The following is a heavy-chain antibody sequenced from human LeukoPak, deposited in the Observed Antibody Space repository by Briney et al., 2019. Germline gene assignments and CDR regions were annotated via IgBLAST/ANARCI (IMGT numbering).Heavy chain of an antibody. V-gene: IGHV1-18*01. D-gene: IGHD2-21*01. CDR2: ISAYSGNT. CDR3: ARDHRLGVMVAYGMDV. J-gene: IGHJ6*02. CDR1: GYTFTNYG. Sequence: ASVKVSCKASGYTFTNYGISWVRQAPGQGLEWMGWISAYSGNTNYAQKFQGRVTMTTDTSTSTAYMELRSLRSDDTAVYYCARDHRLGVMVAYGMDVWGQGTTVTVSS.